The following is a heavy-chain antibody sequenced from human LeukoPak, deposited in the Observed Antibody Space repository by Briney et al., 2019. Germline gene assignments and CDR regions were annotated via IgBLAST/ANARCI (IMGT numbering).Heavy chain of an antibody. CDR2: IANDGSRA. D-gene: IGHD1-14*01. J-gene: IGHJ4*02. V-gene: IGHV3-33*01. CDR1: GFTFGGYG. Sequence: RRSLRLSCAGSGFTFGGYGMHWFRQTPGKWLEWVAVIANDGSRAFYADSVKGRFTISRDNSKNTMSVQMDDLRAEDTAVYYCTRYNNDHFDYWGQGTLVTVSS. CDR3: TRYNNDHFDY.